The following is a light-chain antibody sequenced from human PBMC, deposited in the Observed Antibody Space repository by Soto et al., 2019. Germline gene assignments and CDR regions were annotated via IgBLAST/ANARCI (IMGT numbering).Light chain of an antibody. Sequence: QSVLTQPASVSGSPGQSITISCTGSGRDIGAYDYVSWYQQHPGKAPKLLIYGVNNRPSGVSYRFSASKSAFTASLTISGLQAEAEANYYCSSYTTSYSYVFGHGTKVTV. CDR3: SSYTTSYSYV. J-gene: IGLJ1*01. V-gene: IGLV2-14*01. CDR2: GVN. CDR1: GRDIGAYDY.